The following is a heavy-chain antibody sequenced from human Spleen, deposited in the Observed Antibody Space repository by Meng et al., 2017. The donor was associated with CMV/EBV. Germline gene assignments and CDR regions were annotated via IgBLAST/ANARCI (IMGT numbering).Heavy chain of an antibody. Sequence: VSRGSVVCGGCCGGWLRQLPPCGLHWLGSLCFGAILHYHPSLRGRVAITSDSSKNQFSLRLTSVTAADTAVYYCAREADFGPHSIDPWGPGTLVTVSS. D-gene: IGHD4-17*01. V-gene: IGHV4-31*02. CDR2: LCFGAIL. CDR1: RGSVVCGGCC. CDR3: AREADFGPHSIDP. J-gene: IGHJ5*02.